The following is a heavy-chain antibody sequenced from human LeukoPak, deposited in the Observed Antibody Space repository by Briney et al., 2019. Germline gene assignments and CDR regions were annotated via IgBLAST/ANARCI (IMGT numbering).Heavy chain of an antibody. V-gene: IGHV3-30*02. CDR1: GLTFSNFG. Sequence: GGSLRLSCAASGLTFSNFGMHWVRQAPGKGLEWVAFIRCDGGNTYYADSVTGRFTISRDTSKNTLYLQMTGLRAEDTALYYCANGATSYSSCALHIGDFWGQGTLVTVSS. D-gene: IGHD6-6*01. CDR3: ANGATSYSSCALHIGDF. CDR2: IRCDGGNT. J-gene: IGHJ4*02.